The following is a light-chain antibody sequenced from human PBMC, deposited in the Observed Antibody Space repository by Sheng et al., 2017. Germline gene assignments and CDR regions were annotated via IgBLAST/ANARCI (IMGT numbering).Light chain of an antibody. CDR3: QQYGSSSWT. Sequence: EIVLTQSPTTLSLSPGERATLSCRASQSVSRFLAWYQHKPGQAPRLLIYGASSRATGIPDRFSGSGSGTDFTLTISRLEPEDFAVYYCQQYGSSSWTFGQGTKVEIK. CDR1: QSVSRF. CDR2: GAS. J-gene: IGKJ1*01. V-gene: IGKV3-20*01.